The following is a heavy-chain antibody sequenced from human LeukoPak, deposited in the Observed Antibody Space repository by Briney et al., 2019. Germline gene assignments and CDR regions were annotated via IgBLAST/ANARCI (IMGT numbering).Heavy chain of an antibody. V-gene: IGHV3-48*01. CDR2: ISSSSVTI. CDR3: ASFTAMYN. Sequence: GGSLRLSCAASEFTFSSYSMNWVRQAPGKGLEWVSYISSSSVTIYYADSVKGRFTISRDNAKNSLYLQMNSLRVEDTAVYYCASFTAMYNWGQGTPVTVSS. D-gene: IGHD5-18*01. J-gene: IGHJ4*02. CDR1: EFTFSSYS.